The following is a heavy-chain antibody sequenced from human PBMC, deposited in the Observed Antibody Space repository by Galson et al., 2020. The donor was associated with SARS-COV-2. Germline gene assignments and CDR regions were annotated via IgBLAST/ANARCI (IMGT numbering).Heavy chain of an antibody. CDR1: GFTFDLYS. Sequence: GESLKISCEVSGFTFDLYSMNWVRQAPGKGLEWVSAISSRSDYIYYADSLKGRVTISRDNARNSLYLQMNNLRAEDTAVYYCARDASWAMFGLDVWCQGTTVTVSS. CDR2: ISSRSDYI. CDR3: ARDASWAMFGLDV. J-gene: IGHJ6*02. V-gene: IGHV3-21*01. D-gene: IGHD1-26*01.